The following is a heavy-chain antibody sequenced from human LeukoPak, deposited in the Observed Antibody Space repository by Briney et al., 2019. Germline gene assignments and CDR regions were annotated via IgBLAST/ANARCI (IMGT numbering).Heavy chain of an antibody. CDR2: ISGSGDRT. CDR1: GFTFSSYA. CDR3: ARDRQPLLEDDAFDI. J-gene: IGHJ3*02. V-gene: IGHV3-23*01. Sequence: GGSLRLSCAASGFTFSSYAMSWVRQAPGKGLEWVSAISGSGDRTYYADSVKGRFTISRDNAKNSLYLQMNSLRAEDTAVYYCARDRQPLLEDDAFDIWGQGTMVTVSS. D-gene: IGHD2-21*02.